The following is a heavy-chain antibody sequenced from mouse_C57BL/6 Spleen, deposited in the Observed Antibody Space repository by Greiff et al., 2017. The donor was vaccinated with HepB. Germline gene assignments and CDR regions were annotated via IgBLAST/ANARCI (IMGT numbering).Heavy chain of an antibody. Sequence: EVMLVESGGGLVKPGGSLKLSCAASGFTFSDYGMHWVRQAPEKGLEWVAYISSGSSTIYYADTVKGRFTISRDNAKNTLFLQMTSLRSEDTAMYYCAGGDYPWFAYWGQGTLVTVSA. D-gene: IGHD2-4*01. J-gene: IGHJ3*01. CDR2: ISSGSSTI. CDR1: GFTFSDYG. V-gene: IGHV5-17*01. CDR3: AGGDYPWFAY.